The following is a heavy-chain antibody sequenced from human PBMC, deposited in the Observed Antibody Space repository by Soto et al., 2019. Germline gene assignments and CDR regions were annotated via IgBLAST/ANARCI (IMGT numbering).Heavy chain of an antibody. J-gene: IGHJ4*02. Sequence: PGGSLRLSCAASGFTFSSYAMSWVRQAPGKGLEWVSAISGSGGSTYYADSVKGRFTISRDNSKNTLYLQMNSLRAEDTAVYYCAKDPSLIAAQMYYFDYWGQGTLVTVSS. CDR3: AKDPSLIAAQMYYFDY. V-gene: IGHV3-23*01. CDR2: ISGSGGST. D-gene: IGHD6-13*01. CDR1: GFTFSSYA.